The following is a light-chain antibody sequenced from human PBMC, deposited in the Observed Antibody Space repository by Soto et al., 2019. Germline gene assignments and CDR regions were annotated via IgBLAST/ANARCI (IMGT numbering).Light chain of an antibody. CDR1: QSVSSN. Sequence: EIVMTQSPVTLSMSPGERATLSCRAGQSVSSNLAWYQQKPGQAPRLLIYDSSNRATGIPDRFSGSGSGTDFTLTITGLEPEDFAVYYCQQHGSSPLTFGGGTKVDIK. CDR2: DSS. CDR3: QQHGSSPLT. J-gene: IGKJ4*01. V-gene: IGKV3-20*01.